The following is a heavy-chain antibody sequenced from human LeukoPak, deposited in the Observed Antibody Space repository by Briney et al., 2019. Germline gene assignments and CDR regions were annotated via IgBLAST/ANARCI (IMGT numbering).Heavy chain of an antibody. J-gene: IGHJ4*02. CDR1: GFTFSSYG. Sequence: GGSLRLSCAASGFTFSSYGMHWVRQAPDKGLEWVAVIWYDGSNKYYADSVKGRFTISRDNSKNTLYLQMNSLRAEDTAVYYCPRDVRHSYGEYFDYLGQGTLLTVSS. CDR3: PRDVRHSYGEYFDY. V-gene: IGHV3-33*01. D-gene: IGHD5-18*01. CDR2: IWYDGSNK.